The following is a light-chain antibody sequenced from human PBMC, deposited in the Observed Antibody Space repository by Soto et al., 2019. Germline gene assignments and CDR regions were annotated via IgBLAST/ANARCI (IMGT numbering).Light chain of an antibody. Sequence: SYELTQPPSVSVSPGQTARITCSGDALPKQYAYWYQQKPGQAPVLVIYKDNERPSGIPERFSGSTSGTTVTLTIRGVQAEDEADFYCQSADRSGTYVVFGGGTKLTVL. CDR2: KDN. J-gene: IGLJ2*01. V-gene: IGLV3-25*02. CDR3: QSADRSGTYVV. CDR1: ALPKQY.